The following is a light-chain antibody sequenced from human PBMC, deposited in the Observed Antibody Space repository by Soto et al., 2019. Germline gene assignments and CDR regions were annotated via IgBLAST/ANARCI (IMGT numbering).Light chain of an antibody. CDR1: SSDIGRYNL. CDR2: EAT. V-gene: IGLV2-23*02. Sequence: QSALTQPASVSGSPGQSITISCTGTSSDIGRYNLVSWYQQHPGKPPKLMIYEATKRPSDRFSGSKSGNMASLTISGLQAEDEADYYCSLYASSNTFMFGGGTQLTVL. J-gene: IGLJ3*02. CDR3: SLYASSNTFM.